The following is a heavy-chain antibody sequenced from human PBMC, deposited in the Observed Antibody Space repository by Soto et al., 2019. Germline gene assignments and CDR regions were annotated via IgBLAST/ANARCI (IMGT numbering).Heavy chain of an antibody. CDR1: GFTFRTYT. CDR2: IRGFSPYT. J-gene: IGHJ6*02. Sequence: GSLRLSCISSGFTFRTYTMDWVRQAPGKGLEWVSGIRGFSPYTFYAESVKGRFTISRDNAKNSLDLQMDSLRAEDTAVYYCARDRGYDAHDYYYNAMDVWGQGTTVTVSS. CDR3: ARDRGYDAHDYYYNAMDV. D-gene: IGHD3-10*01. V-gene: IGHV3-21*01.